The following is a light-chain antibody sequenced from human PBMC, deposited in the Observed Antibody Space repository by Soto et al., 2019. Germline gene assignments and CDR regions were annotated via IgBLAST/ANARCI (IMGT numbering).Light chain of an antibody. J-gene: IGKJ5*01. Sequence: EIVLTQSPATLSLSPGERATLSCRASQSVNNFLAWYQQKPGQAPRLLIYGASGRATGIPDRFSGSGSGTDFTLTISRLEPEDFAVYYCQQYTSSLITFGQGTRLEN. CDR1: QSVNNF. V-gene: IGKV3-20*01. CDR2: GAS. CDR3: QQYTSSLIT.